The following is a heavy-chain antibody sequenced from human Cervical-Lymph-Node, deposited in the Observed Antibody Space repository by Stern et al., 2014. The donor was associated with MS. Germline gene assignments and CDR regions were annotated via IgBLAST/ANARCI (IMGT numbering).Heavy chain of an antibody. CDR2: IYPDDSDI. CDR3: ARHPPRRKWDDPNYGMDV. V-gene: IGHV5-51*01. Sequence: EVQLVESGAEVKKPGESLKISCKGSGYTFTNNWIAWVRQMPGKGLEWMGIIYPDDSDIRYSPSLQGQVPISADKSISTASLQGSSLKAADSAVYYCARHPPRRKWDDPNYGMDVWGQGTTVTVSS. J-gene: IGHJ6*02. CDR1: GYTFTNNW. D-gene: IGHD1-1*01.